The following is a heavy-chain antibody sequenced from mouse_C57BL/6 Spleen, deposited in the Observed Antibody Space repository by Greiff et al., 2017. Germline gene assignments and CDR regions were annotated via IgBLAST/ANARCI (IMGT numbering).Heavy chain of an antibody. CDR3: TRDRSKSLYYAMDY. J-gene: IGHJ4*01. V-gene: IGHV5-9-1*02. Sequence: EVQVVESGEGLVKPGGSLKLSCAASGFTFSSYAMSWVRQTPEKRLEWVAYISSGGDYIYYADTVKGRFTISRDNARNTLYLQMSSLKSEDTAMYYCTRDRSKSLYYAMDYWGQGTSVTVSS. D-gene: IGHD2-14*01. CDR2: ISSGGDYI. CDR1: GFTFSSYA.